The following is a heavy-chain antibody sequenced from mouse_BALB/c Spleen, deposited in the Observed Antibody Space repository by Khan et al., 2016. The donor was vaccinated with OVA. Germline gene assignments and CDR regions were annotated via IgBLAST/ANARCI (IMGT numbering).Heavy chain of an antibody. CDR1: GFSLSASGVS. V-gene: IGHV8-12*01. J-gene: IGHJ3*01. D-gene: IGHD2-4*01. Sequence: VTLKESGPGILQPSQTLSLTCSFSGFSLSASGVSVSWIRQPSGKGLEWLAHIYWDDDKHYNPSLKSRLTISKDTSRNQVFLKITSVDTADTATYYCARRPRGVYSDYLFAYWGQGTLVTVSA. CDR3: ARRPRGVYSDYLFAY. CDR2: IYWDDDK.